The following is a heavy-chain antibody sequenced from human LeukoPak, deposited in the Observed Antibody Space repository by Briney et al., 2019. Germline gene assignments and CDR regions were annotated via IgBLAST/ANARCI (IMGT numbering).Heavy chain of an antibody. CDR1: GFTFSSYS. CDR3: ARVVAADSSGYYYPYYYMDV. Sequence: PGGSVRLSCASSGFTFSSYSMHWVRQAPAKGREGVSSISSSSSYRYYADSVKGRFTISRDNAKNSLYQQMNSLRAEDTAMYYCARVVAADSSGYYYPYYYMDVWGKGTTVTVSS. D-gene: IGHD3-22*01. V-gene: IGHV3-21*01. CDR2: ISSSSSYR. J-gene: IGHJ6*03.